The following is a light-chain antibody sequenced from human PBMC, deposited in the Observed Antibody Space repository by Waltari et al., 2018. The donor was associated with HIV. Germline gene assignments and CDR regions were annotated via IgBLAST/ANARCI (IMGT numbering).Light chain of an antibody. CDR2: HDT. J-gene: IGLJ3*02. V-gene: IGLV3-1*01. CDR1: NLGQND. CDR3: QAWDSGTIV. Sequence: SYDLTQPPSVSVSSGQTATVTCPGVNLGQNDVSWYQQRSGQSPVLVIYHDTKRPPGIPERFFGSTSENTATLTIYETQPLDEAHYSCQAWDSGTIVFGGGTNLTVL.